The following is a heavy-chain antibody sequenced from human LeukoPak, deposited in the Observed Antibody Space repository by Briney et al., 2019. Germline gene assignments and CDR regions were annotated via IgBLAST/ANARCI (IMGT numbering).Heavy chain of an antibody. D-gene: IGHD2-2*01. V-gene: IGHV3-30*01. Sequence: GGSLRLSCAASGFTFSTYEMHWVRQAPGKGLEWVAVISNDGRNKDYADSVKGRFTISRDNSKNTLYVQMNSLRAEDTAMYYCARGGVPAAMYWFDPWGQGTLVTVSS. CDR1: GFTFSTYE. CDR2: ISNDGRNK. J-gene: IGHJ5*02. CDR3: ARGGVPAAMYWFDP.